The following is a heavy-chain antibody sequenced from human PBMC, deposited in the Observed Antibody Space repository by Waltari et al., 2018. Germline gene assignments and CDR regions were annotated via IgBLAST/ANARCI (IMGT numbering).Heavy chain of an antibody. CDR1: GASVSSSY. Sequence: QVQLQESGPGLVKPSETLSLTCTVFGASVSSSYWSWMRQSAAKGLEGIGRIHVTGPSSYNPSLNSRVSLSIEATKNQLSLKVTSVTAADTAVYYCARDSSSSWYTASDIWGQGTMVTVSS. D-gene: IGHD6-13*01. CDR2: IHVTGPS. CDR3: ARDSSSSWYTASDI. J-gene: IGHJ3*02. V-gene: IGHV4-4*07.